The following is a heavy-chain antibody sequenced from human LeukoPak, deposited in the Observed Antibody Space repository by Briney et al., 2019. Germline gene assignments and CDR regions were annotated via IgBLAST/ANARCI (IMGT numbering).Heavy chain of an antibody. D-gene: IGHD1-26*01. V-gene: IGHV4-34*01. CDR3: ARGGIVGAPTV. Sequence: SETLSLTCAVYGGSFSGYYWSWIRQPPGKGLEWIGEINHSGSTNYNPSLKSRVTISVDTSKNQFSLKLSSVTAADTAVYYCARGGIVGAPTVWGQGTLVTVSS. CDR1: GGSFSGYY. CDR2: INHSGST. J-gene: IGHJ4*02.